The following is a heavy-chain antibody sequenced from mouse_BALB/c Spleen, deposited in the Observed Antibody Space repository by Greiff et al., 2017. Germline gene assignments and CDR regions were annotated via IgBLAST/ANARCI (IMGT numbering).Heavy chain of an antibody. J-gene: IGHJ3*01. V-gene: IGHV1S127*01. CDR2: IDPSDSYT. Sequence: QVQLQQPGAELVKPGASVKMSCKASGYTFTSYWMHWVKQRPGQGLEWIGVIDPSDSYTSYNKKFKGKATLTVDPSSSPAYMQLSSLTSADSAVYYCTRLYYGSSYGFAYWGQGTLVTVSA. D-gene: IGHD1-1*01. CDR1: GYTFTSYW. CDR3: TRLYYGSSYGFAY.